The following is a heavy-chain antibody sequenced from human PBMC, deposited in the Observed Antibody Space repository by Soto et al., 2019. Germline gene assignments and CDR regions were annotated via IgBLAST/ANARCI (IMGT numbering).Heavy chain of an antibody. CDR2: IKSKTDGGTT. V-gene: IGHV3-15*07. CDR1: GFTFSNAW. Sequence: GGSLRLSCAASGFTFSNAWMNWVRQAPGKGLEWVGRIKSKTDGGTTDYAAPVKGRFTISRDDSKNTLYLQMNSLKTEDTAVYYCTTDPHYYDSSGYYYVDFDYWGQGTLVTVSS. J-gene: IGHJ4*02. CDR3: TTDPHYYDSSGYYYVDFDY. D-gene: IGHD3-22*01.